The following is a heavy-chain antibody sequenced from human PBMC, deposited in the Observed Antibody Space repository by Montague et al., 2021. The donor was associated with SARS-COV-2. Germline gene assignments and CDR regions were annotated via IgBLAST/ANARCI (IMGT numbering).Heavy chain of an antibody. CDR2: IYCSGST. Sequence: TLSLTCTVSGGSISSGGYYWSWIRQHPGKGLEWIGYIYCSGSTYYNPSLKSRVTISVDTSKNQFSLKLSSVTAADTAVYYCARARTIFGVVITSFDYWGQGTLVTVSS. J-gene: IGHJ4*02. D-gene: IGHD3-3*01. CDR3: ARARTIFGVVITSFDY. CDR1: GGSISSGGYY. V-gene: IGHV4-31*03.